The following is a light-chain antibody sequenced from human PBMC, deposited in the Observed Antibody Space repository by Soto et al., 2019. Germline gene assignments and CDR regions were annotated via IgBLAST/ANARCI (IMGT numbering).Light chain of an antibody. CDR2: GAS. CDR3: QQYKNWPL. Sequence: IVMTPSPAPLSVSPGEGGTLSCRASQSVRSHLAWYQQKPGQPPRLLIYGASTRATGIPARFSGSGFGTEFTLTISSLQSEDFAVYYCQQYKNWPLFGQGTRLEIK. J-gene: IGKJ5*01. V-gene: IGKV3-15*01. CDR1: QSVRSH.